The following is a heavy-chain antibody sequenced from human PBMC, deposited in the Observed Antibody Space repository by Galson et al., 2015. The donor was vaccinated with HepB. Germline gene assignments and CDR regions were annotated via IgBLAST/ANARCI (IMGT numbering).Heavy chain of an antibody. CDR3: ARETALKRSSPRRYGMDV. CDR1: GFTFSSYS. J-gene: IGHJ6*02. CDR2: ISSSSSYI. Sequence: SLRLSCAASGFTFSSYSMNWVRQAPGKGLEWVSSISSSSSYIYYADSVKGRFTISRDNAKNSLYLQMNSLRAEDTAVYYCARETALKRSSPRRYGMDVWGQGTTVTVSS. V-gene: IGHV3-21*01. D-gene: IGHD6-13*01.